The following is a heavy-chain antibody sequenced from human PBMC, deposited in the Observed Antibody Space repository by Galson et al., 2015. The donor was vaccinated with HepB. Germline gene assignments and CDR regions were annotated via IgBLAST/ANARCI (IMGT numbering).Heavy chain of an antibody. D-gene: IGHD3-3*01. CDR2: ISGSGGST. V-gene: IGHV3-23*01. CDR3: AKVHYHDFWSGYPYPYFDY. J-gene: IGHJ4*02. CDR1: GFTYA. Sequence: SLRLSCAASGFTYAMSWVRQAPGKGLEWVSAISGSGGSTYYADSVKGRFTISRDNSKNTLYLQMNSLRAEDTAVYYCAKVHYHDFWSGYPYPYFDYWGQGTLVTVSS.